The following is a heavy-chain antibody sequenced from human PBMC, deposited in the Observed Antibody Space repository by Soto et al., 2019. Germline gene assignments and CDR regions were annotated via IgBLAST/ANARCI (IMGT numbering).Heavy chain of an antibody. CDR3: AARLVGAALNPFDAFDI. V-gene: IGHV1-58*01. J-gene: IGHJ3*02. CDR1: GFTFTSSA. Sequence: ASVKVSCKASGFTFTSSAVQWVRQARGQRLEWIGWIVVGSGNTNYAQKFQERVTITRDMSTSTAYMELSSLRSEDTAVYYCAARLVGAALNPFDAFDIWGKGTMVTV. D-gene: IGHD2-15*01. CDR2: IVVGSGNT.